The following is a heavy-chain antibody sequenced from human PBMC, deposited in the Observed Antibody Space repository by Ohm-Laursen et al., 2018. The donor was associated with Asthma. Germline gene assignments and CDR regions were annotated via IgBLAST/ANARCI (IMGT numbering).Heavy chain of an antibody. J-gene: IGHJ3*02. D-gene: IGHD1-1*01. Sequence: SLRLSCAASEFTVSDNYMNWVRQAPGKGLEWVSAISGSGGNTYYADSVKGRFTISRDNSKNTLYLQMNSLRAEDTAIYYCAKGYTAFDIWGQGTMVTVSS. CDR2: ISGSGGNT. CDR3: AKGYTAFDI. CDR1: EFTVSDNY. V-gene: IGHV3-23*01.